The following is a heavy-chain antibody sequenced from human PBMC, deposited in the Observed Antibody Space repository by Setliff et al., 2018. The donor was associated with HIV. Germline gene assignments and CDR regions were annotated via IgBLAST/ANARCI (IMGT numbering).Heavy chain of an antibody. Sequence: PGGSLRLSCAASGFTFSTYWMIWVRQAPGKGLEWVANIDQDGSEKNYVDSVKGRFSVSRDDAKNSLYPQMDSLRAEDTAVYYCARGTSYGARSDYLDAWGQGTLVTVSS. V-gene: IGHV3-7*01. D-gene: IGHD3-10*01. CDR2: IDQDGSEK. J-gene: IGHJ5*02. CDR3: ARGTSYGARSDYLDA. CDR1: GFTFSTYW.